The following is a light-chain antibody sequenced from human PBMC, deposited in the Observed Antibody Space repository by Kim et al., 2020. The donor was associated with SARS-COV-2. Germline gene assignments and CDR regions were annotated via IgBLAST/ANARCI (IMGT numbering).Light chain of an antibody. J-gene: IGLJ2*01. V-gene: IGLV3-19*02. CDR1: THRGYE. CDR3: NARDSNGNHPV. Sequence: LGQTVRFKCQDETHRGYEASWDQQKPGQAPVRVIYGKNNRPSGIPDRVSGSSSGNTDAVTITGSQAEDKADYYCNARDSNGNHPVFGGGTQL. CDR2: GKN.